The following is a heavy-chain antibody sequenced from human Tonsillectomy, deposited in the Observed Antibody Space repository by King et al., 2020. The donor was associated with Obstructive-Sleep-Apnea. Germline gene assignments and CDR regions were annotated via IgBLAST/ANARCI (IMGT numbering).Heavy chain of an antibody. J-gene: IGHJ4*02. D-gene: IGHD2-2*01. Sequence: VQLVESVGGLVQPGRYLRLSCAASGFTFSTYGMHGVRQAPGKGREWVAVISYHGRNKYYADPVKGRFTISRDNSKNTLYLQMNSLRADDTAVYYCAKDQSEVVHPRAMDYWGQGTLVTVSS. CDR3: AKDQSEVVHPRAMDY. CDR1: GFTFSTYG. CDR2: ISYHGRNK. V-gene: IGHV3-30*18.